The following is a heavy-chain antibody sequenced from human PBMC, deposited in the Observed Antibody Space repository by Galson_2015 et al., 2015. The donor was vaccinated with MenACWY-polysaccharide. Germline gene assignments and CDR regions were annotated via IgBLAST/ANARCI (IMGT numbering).Heavy chain of an antibody. CDR2: IYYGGST. CDR3: ARQGGSGRSHDY. V-gene: IGHV4-39*01. CDR1: GGSISSCSYY. J-gene: IGHJ4*02. D-gene: IGHD5-12*01. Sequence: ETLSLTCTVSGGSISSCSYYWGWIRQPPGKGLEWIGTIYYGGSTYYNPSLKSQVTISVDTSKNQFSLKLTSVTAADTAVCYCARQGGSGRSHDYWGQGTLVTVSS.